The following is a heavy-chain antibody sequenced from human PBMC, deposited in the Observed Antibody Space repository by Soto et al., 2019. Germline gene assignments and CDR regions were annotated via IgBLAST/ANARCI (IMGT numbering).Heavy chain of an antibody. V-gene: IGHV4-30-4*01. Sequence: SETLSLTCTVSGGSVTSDEDYWTWIRQSPGKGLEWIGYISNSGSTGYNPSLKTRLSMSVDRSKNQFTLRLTSVTAADTAVYFCATESGYTYGYFDHWGQGTQVTVSS. J-gene: IGHJ4*02. CDR2: ISNSGST. CDR1: GGSVTSDEDY. CDR3: ATESGYTYGYFDH. D-gene: IGHD5-18*01.